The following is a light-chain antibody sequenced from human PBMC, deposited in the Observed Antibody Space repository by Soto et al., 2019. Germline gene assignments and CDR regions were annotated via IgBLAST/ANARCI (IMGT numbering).Light chain of an antibody. Sequence: DIPMTQSPSTLSASVGDRVTITCRASQSISSWLAWYQQKPGKAPRLLIYDASYLERGVPSRFSGSESGTEFTLTISDLQPDDLATYYCQQYNSFWTFGQGTKVEI. CDR3: QQYNSFWT. J-gene: IGKJ1*01. CDR1: QSISSW. V-gene: IGKV1-5*01. CDR2: DAS.